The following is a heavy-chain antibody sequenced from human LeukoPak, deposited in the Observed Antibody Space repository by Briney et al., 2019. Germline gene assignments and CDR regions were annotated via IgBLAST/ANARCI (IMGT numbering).Heavy chain of an antibody. CDR3: ARGYSGPRSRMDV. J-gene: IGHJ6*02. Sequence: PSETLSLTCAVYGGSFTGYSWNWIPQRPGKGLQWIGEIDHSGSTNYNPSLRSRVTISVDTSKNPFSLKLSSVTAADTAVYYCARGYSGPRSRMDVWGQETTVTVSS. V-gene: IGHV4-34*01. CDR1: GGSFTGYS. CDR2: IDHSGST. D-gene: IGHD5-12*01.